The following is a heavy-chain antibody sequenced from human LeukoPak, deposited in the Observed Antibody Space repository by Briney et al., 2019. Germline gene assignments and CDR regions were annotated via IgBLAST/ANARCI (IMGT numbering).Heavy chain of an antibody. V-gene: IGHV1-69*04. CDR3: ARSLYCSSTSCYTGFYALDI. CDR2: IIPIFGIA. J-gene: IGHJ3*02. Sequence: GASVKVSCKASGGTFSSYAISWVRQAPGHGLEWMGRIIPIFGIANYAQKFQGRVTITADKSTSTAYMELSSLRSEDTAVYYCARSLYCSSTSCYTGFYALDIWGQGTMVTVSS. CDR1: GGTFSSYA. D-gene: IGHD2-2*02.